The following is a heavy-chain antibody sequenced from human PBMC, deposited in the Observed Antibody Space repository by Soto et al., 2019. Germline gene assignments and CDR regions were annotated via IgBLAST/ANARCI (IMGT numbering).Heavy chain of an antibody. D-gene: IGHD6-13*01. Sequence: ASVKVSCKASGDTFTSYGISWVRQAPGQGLEWMGWSSAYNGNTNYAQKLQGRVTMTTDTSTSTAYMELRSLRPDDTAVYYCARGTSSGYSSRWSSEYMDVWGKGTTVTVSS. CDR2: SSAYNGNT. CDR3: ARGTSSGYSSRWSSEYMDV. V-gene: IGHV1-18*01. CDR1: GDTFTSYG. J-gene: IGHJ6*03.